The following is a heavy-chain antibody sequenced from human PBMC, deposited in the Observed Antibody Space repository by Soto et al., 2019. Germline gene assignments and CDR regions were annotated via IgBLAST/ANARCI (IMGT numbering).Heavy chain of an antibody. CDR2: IYSGGST. CDR1: GFTVSSNY. J-gene: IGHJ6*03. Sequence: HPGGSLRLSCAASGFTVSSNYMSWVRQAPGKGLEWVSVIYSGGSTYYADSVKGRFTISRDNSKNTLYLQMNSLRAEDTAVYYCARDPGTTVTFYYYDYYMDVWGKGTTVT. D-gene: IGHD4-17*01. CDR3: ARDPGTTVTFYYYDYYMDV. V-gene: IGHV3-66*01.